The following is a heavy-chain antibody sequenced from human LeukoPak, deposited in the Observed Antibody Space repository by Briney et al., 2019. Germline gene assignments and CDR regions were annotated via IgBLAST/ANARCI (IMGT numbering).Heavy chain of an antibody. D-gene: IGHD1-1*01. CDR2: IFWNDDI. CDR1: GFSLNTDGMG. J-gene: IGHJ5*02. Sequence: SGPTLVKPTQTLTLTCTFSGFSLNTDGMGVGWIRQPPGKALEWLALIFWNDDIKYSPSLRSSLTIPKDTFRDQVVLQIPNMVPMDTATYYCARFSLYTNWPDLPHLFDPWGQGMLVTVSS. CDR3: ARFSLYTNWPDLPHLFDP. V-gene: IGHV2-5*01.